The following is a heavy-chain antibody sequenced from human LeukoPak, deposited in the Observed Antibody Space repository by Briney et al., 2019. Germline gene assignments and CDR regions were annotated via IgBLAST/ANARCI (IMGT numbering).Heavy chain of an antibody. CDR3: ARGSSGWSYYLDY. J-gene: IGHJ4*02. CDR2: INHSGST. D-gene: IGHD6-19*01. Sequence: PSETLSLTCAVYGGSFSGYYWSWIRQPPGKGLEWIGEINHSGSTNYNPSLKSRVTISVDTSKNQFSLKLSSVTAADTAVYYCARGSSGWSYYLDYWGQGTLVTVSS. V-gene: IGHV4-34*01. CDR1: GGSFSGYY.